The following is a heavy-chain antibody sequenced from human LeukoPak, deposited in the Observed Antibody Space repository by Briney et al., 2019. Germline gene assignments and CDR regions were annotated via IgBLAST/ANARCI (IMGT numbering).Heavy chain of an antibody. V-gene: IGHV1-2*06. CDR1: GYTFTGYY. Sequence: ASVKVSCKASGYTFTGYYMHWVRQAPGQGLEWMGRINPNSGGTNYAQKFQGRVTMTRDTSISTAYMELSRLRSDDTAVYYCARVPDYYDSSGYYRASEYFDCWGQGTLVTVSS. D-gene: IGHD3-22*01. CDR3: ARVPDYYDSSGYYRASEYFDC. J-gene: IGHJ4*02. CDR2: INPNSGGT.